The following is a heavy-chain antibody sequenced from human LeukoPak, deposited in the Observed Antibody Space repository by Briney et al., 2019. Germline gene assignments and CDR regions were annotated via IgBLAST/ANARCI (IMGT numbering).Heavy chain of an antibody. CDR3: ARVDGYPHFDY. J-gene: IGHJ4*02. D-gene: IGHD5-24*01. V-gene: IGHV4-30-2*01. Sequence: SETLSLTCAVSGGSISSGGYSWSWIRQPPGKGLEWIGYIYHSGSTYYNPSLKSRVTISVDRSKNQFSLKLSSVTAADTAVYYCARVDGYPHFDYWAREPWSPSPQ. CDR2: IYHSGST. CDR1: GGSISSGGYS.